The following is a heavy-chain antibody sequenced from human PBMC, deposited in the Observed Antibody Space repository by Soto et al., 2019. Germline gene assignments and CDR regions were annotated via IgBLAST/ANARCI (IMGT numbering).Heavy chain of an antibody. CDR3: ARASLYSSGWYTG. Sequence: EVQLVASGGGLVQPGGSLRLSCAASGFTFSSYWMSWVRQAPGKGLEWVANIKQDGREKYYVDSVKGRFTISRDNAKNSLYLQMNSLRAEDTAVYYCARASLYSSGWYTGWGQGTLVTVSS. CDR1: GFTFSSYW. CDR2: IKQDGREK. J-gene: IGHJ4*02. V-gene: IGHV3-7*01. D-gene: IGHD6-19*01.